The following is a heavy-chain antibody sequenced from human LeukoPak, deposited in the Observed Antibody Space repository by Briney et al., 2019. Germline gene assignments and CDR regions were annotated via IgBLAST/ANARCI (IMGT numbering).Heavy chain of an antibody. CDR3: AHRRSGSYRFDY. V-gene: IGHV2-5*02. Sequence: ASGPTLVNPTQTLTLTCTFSGFSRSTRGVGVGWIRQPPGKALEWLALIYWDDDKRYRPSLKSRITITKDTSKDQVVLTMTNMDPVDTATYYCAHRRSGSYRFDYWGQGTLVTVFS. D-gene: IGHD1-26*01. CDR1: GFSRSTRGVG. CDR2: IYWDDDK. J-gene: IGHJ4*02.